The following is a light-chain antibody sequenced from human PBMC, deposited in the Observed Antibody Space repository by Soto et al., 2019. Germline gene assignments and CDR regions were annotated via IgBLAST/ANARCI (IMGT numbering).Light chain of an antibody. CDR1: QSVSSNY. CDR3: QQVNVYTST. V-gene: IGKV3D-20*02. J-gene: IGKJ4*01. CDR2: DAS. Sequence: TQSPSTLSASVGAIVTITRRSSQSVSSNYLAWYQQKLGQATRLLIYDASRRATGIPDRFSGSGSGTDFTLNISRLEPEDFATYYCQQVNVYTSTVGGGTQV.